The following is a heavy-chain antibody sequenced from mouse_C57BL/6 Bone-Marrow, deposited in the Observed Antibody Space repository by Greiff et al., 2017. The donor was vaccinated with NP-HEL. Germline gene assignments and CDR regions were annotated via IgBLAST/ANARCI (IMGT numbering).Heavy chain of an antibody. V-gene: IGHV1-55*01. D-gene: IGHD2-1*01. CDR3: AGTFDGNNFDY. Sequence: QVQLQQPGAELVKPGASVKMSCKASGYTFTSYWITWVKQRPGQGLEWIGDIYPGSGSTNYNEKFKSKATLTVDTSSSTAYMQRSSLTSESAAFYYGAGTFDGNNFDYWGQGTALTVSA. J-gene: IGHJ2*01. CDR1: GYTFTSYW. CDR2: IYPGSGST.